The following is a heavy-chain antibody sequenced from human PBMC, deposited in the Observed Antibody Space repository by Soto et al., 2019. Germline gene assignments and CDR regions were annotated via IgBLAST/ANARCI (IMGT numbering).Heavy chain of an antibody. V-gene: IGHV4-30-2*01. CDR2: VYHSGST. J-gene: IGHJ3*02. CDR1: GGSISSGGYS. Sequence: SETLSLTCAVSGGSISSGGYSWSWIRQPPGKGLEWIGYVYHSGSTYYNPSLKSRVTISVDRSKNQFSLKLSSVTAADTAVYYCAREDDLGAFDIWGQGTMVTVSS. D-gene: IGHD2-21*02. CDR3: AREDDLGAFDI.